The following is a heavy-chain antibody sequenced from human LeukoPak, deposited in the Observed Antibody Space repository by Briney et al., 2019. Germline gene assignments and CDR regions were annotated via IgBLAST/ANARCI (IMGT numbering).Heavy chain of an antibody. D-gene: IGHD3-22*01. J-gene: IGHJ4*02. V-gene: IGHV4-59*01. CDR2: IYYSGTT. Sequence: SETLSLTCTVSGGSISSYYWSWIRQPPGKGLEWIGYIYYSGTTNYNPSLKSRVTISVDTSQNQFSLKLNSVTAADTAVYYCARGHYYDSSEYYAKNFAYWGQGTLVTVSS. CDR1: GGSISSYY. CDR3: ARGHYYDSSEYYAKNFAY.